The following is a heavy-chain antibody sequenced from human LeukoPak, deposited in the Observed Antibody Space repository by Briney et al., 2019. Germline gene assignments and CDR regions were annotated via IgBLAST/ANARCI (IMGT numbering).Heavy chain of an antibody. CDR1: GFTFSSYG. V-gene: IGHV3-30*02. CDR2: IRYDGSNK. D-gene: IGHD1-26*01. J-gene: IGHJ3*02. Sequence: GGSLRLSCAASGFTFSSYGMHWVRQAPGKGLEWVSFIRYDGSNKYYADSVKGRFTISRDNSKNTLYLQMNSLRVEDTAIFYCAGTSGSYGRGAFDIWGQGTMVTVSS. CDR3: AGTSGSYGRGAFDI.